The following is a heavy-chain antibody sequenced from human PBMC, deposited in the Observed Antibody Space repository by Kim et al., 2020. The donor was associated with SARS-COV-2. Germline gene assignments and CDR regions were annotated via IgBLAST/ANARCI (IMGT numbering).Heavy chain of an antibody. D-gene: IGHD3-3*02. CDR2: ILVGRGNT. Sequence: SVKVSCKASGFTFSSSAVQWVRQARGQRLEWMGWILVGRGNTKNALELQGRVTITRDMSTSTVYMELSSLTSDDTAVYYCAAEGRLACFGPSDAVDGW. CDR3: AAEGRLACFGPSDAVDG. CDR1: GFTFSSSA. V-gene: IGHV1-58*01. J-gene: IGHJ3*01.